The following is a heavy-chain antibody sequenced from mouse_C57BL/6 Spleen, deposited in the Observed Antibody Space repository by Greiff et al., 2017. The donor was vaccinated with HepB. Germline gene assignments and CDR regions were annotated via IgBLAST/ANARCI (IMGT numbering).Heavy chain of an antibody. CDR2: ISDGGSYT. J-gene: IGHJ2*01. CDR3: ARDEDYYGSSYFDY. D-gene: IGHD1-1*01. CDR1: GFTFSSYA. V-gene: IGHV5-4*01. Sequence: EVQLKESGGGLVKPGGSLKLSCAASGFTFSSYAMSWVRQTPEKRLEWVATISDGGSYTYYPDNVKGRFTISRDNAKNNLYLQMSHLKSEDTAMYYCARDEDYYGSSYFDYWGQGTTLTVSS.